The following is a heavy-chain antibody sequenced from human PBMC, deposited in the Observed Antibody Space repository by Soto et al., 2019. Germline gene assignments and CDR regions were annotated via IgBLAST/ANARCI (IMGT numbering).Heavy chain of an antibody. CDR3: AKRAYCSTTTCYHSFDY. CDR1: GFNLRDQA. D-gene: IGHD2-2*01. V-gene: IGHV3-23*01. Sequence: PGGSLRLSCTASGFNLRDQALSWVRQAPGGGLEWVSGISGMEDRTNYADFVKGRFFISKDRAKNTLNLQMNGLRDDDTAVYYCAKRAYCSTTTCYHSFDYWGQGTPVTVSS. J-gene: IGHJ4*02. CDR2: ISGMEDRT.